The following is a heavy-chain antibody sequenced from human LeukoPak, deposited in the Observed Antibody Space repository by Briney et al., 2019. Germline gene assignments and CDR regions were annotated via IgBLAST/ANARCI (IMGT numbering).Heavy chain of an antibody. CDR1: GFTFSNAW. Sequence: GGSLRLSCATSGFTFSNAWMSWVRQAPGKGLEWVSTIRGSGGGTYYADSVKGRFTISRDNAKNTVYLQMNSLRVEDTAVYYCTRDCGTSGCDYWGQGTLVTVSS. CDR3: TRDCGTSGCDY. J-gene: IGHJ4*02. D-gene: IGHD5-12*01. CDR2: IRGSGGGT. V-gene: IGHV3-23*01.